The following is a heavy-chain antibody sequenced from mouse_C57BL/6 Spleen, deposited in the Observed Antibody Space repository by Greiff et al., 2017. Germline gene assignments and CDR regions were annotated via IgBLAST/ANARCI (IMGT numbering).Heavy chain of an antibody. CDR2: INPNNGGT. V-gene: IGHV1-18*01. CDR3: ARQRYPYAMDY. J-gene: IGHJ4*01. CDR1: GYTFTDYN. D-gene: IGHD1-1*01. Sequence: VQLKESGPELVKPGASVKIPCKASGYTFTDYNMDWVKQSHGKSLEWIGDINPNNGGTIYNQKFKGKATLTVDKSSSTAYMELRSLTSEDTAVYYCARQRYPYAMDYWGQGTSVTVSS.